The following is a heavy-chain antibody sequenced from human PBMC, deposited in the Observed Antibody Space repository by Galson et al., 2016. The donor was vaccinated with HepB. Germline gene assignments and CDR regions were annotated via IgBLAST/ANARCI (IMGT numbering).Heavy chain of an antibody. Sequence: SLRLSCAASGFTFTNSAMTWVRQAPGQGLEWVSTIMSRGTTYYEDSRKGRFTVSRDANTLYLHMNSLRLDDTAMYYWAKGAMNFRGQGTLVTVSS. J-gene: IGHJ4*02. V-gene: IGHV3-23*01. D-gene: IGHD1-7*01. CDR1: GFTFTNSA. CDR3: AKGAMNF. CDR2: IMSRGTT.